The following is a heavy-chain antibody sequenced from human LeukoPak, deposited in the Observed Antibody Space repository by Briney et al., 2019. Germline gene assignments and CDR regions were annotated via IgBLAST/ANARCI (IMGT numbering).Heavy chain of an antibody. CDR3: AKDRGQLVPKYNWFDP. J-gene: IGHJ5*02. Sequence: GGSLRLSCAASGFTFSSYAMNWVRQAPGKGLEWVSAISGSGSSTYYADSVKGRFTISRDNSKNTLYLQMNSLRAEDTAVYYCAKDRGQLVPKYNWFDPWGQGTLVTVSS. V-gene: IGHV3-23*01. D-gene: IGHD6-6*01. CDR2: ISGSGSST. CDR1: GFTFSSYA.